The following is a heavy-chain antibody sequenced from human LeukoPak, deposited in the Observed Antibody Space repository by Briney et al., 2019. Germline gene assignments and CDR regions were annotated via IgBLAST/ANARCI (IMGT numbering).Heavy chain of an antibody. CDR2: IYYSGGT. D-gene: IGHD1-26*01. CDR3: AREVGATRSLYYYYYMDV. CDR1: GGSISSYY. Sequence: PSETLSLTCTVSGGSISSYYWSWIRQPPGKGLEWIGYIYYSGGTNYNPSLKSRVTISVDTSKNQFSLKLSSVTAADTAVYYCAREVGATRSLYYYYYMDVRGKGTTVTVSS. V-gene: IGHV4-59*01. J-gene: IGHJ6*03.